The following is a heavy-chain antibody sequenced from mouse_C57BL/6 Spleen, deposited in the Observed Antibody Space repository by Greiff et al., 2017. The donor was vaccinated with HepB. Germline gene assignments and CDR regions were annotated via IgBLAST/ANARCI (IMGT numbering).Heavy chain of an antibody. Sequence: QVQLQQSGAELVMPGASVKLSCKASGYTFTSYWMHWVKQRPGQGLEWIGEIDPSDSYTNYYQKFKGKSTLTVDKSSSTAYMQLSSLTSEDSAVYYCARKVSNWYFDVWGTGTTVTVSS. J-gene: IGHJ1*03. CDR1: GYTFTSYW. V-gene: IGHV1-69*01. D-gene: IGHD6-2*01. CDR2: IDPSDSYT. CDR3: ARKVSNWYFDV.